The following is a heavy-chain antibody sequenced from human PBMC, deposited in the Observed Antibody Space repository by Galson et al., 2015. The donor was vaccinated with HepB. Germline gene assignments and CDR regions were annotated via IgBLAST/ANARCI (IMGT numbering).Heavy chain of an antibody. V-gene: IGHV3-23*01. CDR2: ISGSGGST. CDR3: AKHIAADPYGMDV. Sequence: SLRLSCAASGFTFSSYAMSWVRQAPGKGLEWVSAISGSGGSTYYADSVKGRFTISRDNSKNTLYLQMNSLRAEDTAVYYCAKHIAADPYGMDVWGQGTTVTVSS. CDR1: GFTFSSYA. J-gene: IGHJ6*02. D-gene: IGHD6-13*01.